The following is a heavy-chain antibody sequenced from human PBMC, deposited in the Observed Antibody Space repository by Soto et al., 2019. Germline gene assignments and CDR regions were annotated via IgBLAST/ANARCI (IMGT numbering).Heavy chain of an antibody. CDR3: AKLEVRFGNAMDV. CDR2: ISYDGRDK. Sequence: GGSLRLSCAASGFTFSSYGMRWVRQAPGKGLEWVAVISYDGRDKYYADSVKGRFTISRDISKNTLYLQMNSLRAEDTTVYYCAKLEVRFGNAMDVWGQGTTVTVSS. CDR1: GFTFSSYG. J-gene: IGHJ6*02. D-gene: IGHD3-22*01. V-gene: IGHV3-30*18.